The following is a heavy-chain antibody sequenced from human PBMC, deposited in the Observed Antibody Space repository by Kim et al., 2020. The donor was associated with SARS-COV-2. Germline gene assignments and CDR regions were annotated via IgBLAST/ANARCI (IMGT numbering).Heavy chain of an antibody. Sequence: SETLSLTCAVSGDSISTYYWSWIRQPPGKGLEWIGYIYFSGNTYHNPSLKSRGTLSVDTTKNQSPLQLSSVTAADTAVDYCARGQGDSGTFVAFDVGVQG. CDR1: GDSISTYY. J-gene: IGHJ3*01. CDR3: ARGQGDSGTFVAFDV. CDR2: IYFSGNT. V-gene: IGHV4-59*01. D-gene: IGHD3-10*01.